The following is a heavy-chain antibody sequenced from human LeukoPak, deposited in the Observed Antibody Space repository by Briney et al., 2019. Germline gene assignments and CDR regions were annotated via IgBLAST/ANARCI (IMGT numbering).Heavy chain of an antibody. CDR1: GGSISSGGYY. CDR2: IYHSGST. D-gene: IGHD6-13*01. Sequence: SQTLSLTCTVSGGSISSGGYYWSWIRQPPGKGLEWIGYIYHSGSTYYNPSLKSRVTISVDRSKNQFSLKLSSVTAADTAVYYCARTLAAAADYWGQGTLVTVSS. CDR3: ARTLAAAADY. J-gene: IGHJ4*02. V-gene: IGHV4-30-2*01.